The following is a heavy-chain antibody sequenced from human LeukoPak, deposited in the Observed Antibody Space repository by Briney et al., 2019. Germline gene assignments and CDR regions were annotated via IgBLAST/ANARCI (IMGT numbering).Heavy chain of an antibody. V-gene: IGHV3-23*01. D-gene: IGHD6-19*01. CDR1: GFTFSSYA. J-gene: IGHJ3*02. Sequence: GGSLRLSCAASGFTFSSYAMSWVRQAPGEGLEWVSAISGAGGTFYADSVKGRFTISRDNSKNTLYLQMNSLRAEDTAVYYCARDSSLGAFDIWGQGTMVTVSS. CDR2: ISGAGGT. CDR3: ARDSSLGAFDI.